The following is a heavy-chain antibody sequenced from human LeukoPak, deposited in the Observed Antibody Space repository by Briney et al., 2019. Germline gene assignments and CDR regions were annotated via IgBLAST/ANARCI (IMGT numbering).Heavy chain of an antibody. Sequence: SETLSLTCTVSGGSISSYYWSWIRQPPGKELEWIGYIYYSGSANYNPSLKSRVTISVDTSKNQFSLKLSSVTAADTAVYYCAGLPQGGYYYYGMDVWGQGTTVTVSS. D-gene: IGHD3-16*01. V-gene: IGHV4-59*08. CDR3: AGLPQGGYYYYGMDV. CDR2: IYYSGSA. CDR1: GGSISSYY. J-gene: IGHJ6*02.